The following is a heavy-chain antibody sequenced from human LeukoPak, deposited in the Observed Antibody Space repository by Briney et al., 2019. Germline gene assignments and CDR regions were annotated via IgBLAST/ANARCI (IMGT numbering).Heavy chain of an antibody. V-gene: IGHV3-21*01. D-gene: IGHD3-10*01. CDR1: GFTFSSYS. J-gene: IGHJ6*02. CDR3: ARATMVRGVIISRGYYYGMDV. Sequence: GGSLRLSCAASGFTFSSYSMNWVRQAPGKGLEWVSSISSSSSYIYYADSVKGRFTISRDNAKNSLYLQMNSLRAEDTAVYYCARATMVRGVIISRGYYYGMDVWGQGTTVTVSS. CDR2: ISSSSSYI.